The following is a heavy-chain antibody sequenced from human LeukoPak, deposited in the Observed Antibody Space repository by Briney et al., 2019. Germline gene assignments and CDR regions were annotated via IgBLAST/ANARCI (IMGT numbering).Heavy chain of an antibody. CDR2: ISGSGGST. CDR1: GFTFSSYA. CDR3: AKDWIFGVAEMGYFDY. D-gene: IGHD3-3*01. Sequence: GGSLRLSCAASGFTFSSYAMSWVRQAPGKGLEWVSAISGSGGSTYYADSVKGRFTISRDNSKNTLYLQMNSLRAEDTAVYYCAKDWIFGVAEMGYFDYWGQGTLVTVSS. V-gene: IGHV3-23*01. J-gene: IGHJ4*02.